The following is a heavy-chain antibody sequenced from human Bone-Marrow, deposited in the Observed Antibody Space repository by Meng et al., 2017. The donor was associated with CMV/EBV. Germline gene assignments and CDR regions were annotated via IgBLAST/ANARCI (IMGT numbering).Heavy chain of an antibody. CDR1: GFTFSSYS. CDR2: ISSSSNYI. V-gene: IGHV3-21*01. J-gene: IGHJ6*02. Sequence: GGSLRLSCAASGFTFSSYSMNWVRQAPGKGLEWVSSISSSSNYIYYADSVKGRFTISRDNAKNSLYLQMNSLRAEDTAVYYCARDHRAQQLGRYGMDVWGQGTTVTVSS. D-gene: IGHD6-13*01. CDR3: ARDHRAQQLGRYGMDV.